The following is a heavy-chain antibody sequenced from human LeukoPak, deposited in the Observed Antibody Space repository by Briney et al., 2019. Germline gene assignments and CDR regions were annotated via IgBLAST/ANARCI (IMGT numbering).Heavy chain of an antibody. D-gene: IGHD2-15*01. Sequence: GGSLRLSCAASGFTFSSYAMSWVRQAPGKGLEWVSAISGSGGSTYYADSVKGRFTISRDNSKNTLYLQMNSLRAEDTAVYYCARDEYYCSGGSCYEGLDYWGQGTLVTVSS. J-gene: IGHJ4*02. CDR2: ISGSGGST. CDR1: GFTFSSYA. CDR3: ARDEYYCSGGSCYEGLDY. V-gene: IGHV3-23*01.